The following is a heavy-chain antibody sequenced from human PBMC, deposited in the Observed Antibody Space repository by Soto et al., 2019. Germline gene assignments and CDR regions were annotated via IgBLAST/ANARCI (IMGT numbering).Heavy chain of an antibody. V-gene: IGHV1-2*02. D-gene: IGHD6-13*01. CDR2: INPNSGGT. CDR1: GYTFPGYY. CDR3: SRNSSSLTWYYYYGMDV. Sequence: GASVKVSRKASGYTFPGYYMHWVRQAPAQGLEWMGWINPNSGGTNYAQKCQGRVTMTRDTTISTAYMELSRMRADYTAVYYCSRNSSSLTWYYYYGMDVWGQGTTVTVSS. J-gene: IGHJ6*02.